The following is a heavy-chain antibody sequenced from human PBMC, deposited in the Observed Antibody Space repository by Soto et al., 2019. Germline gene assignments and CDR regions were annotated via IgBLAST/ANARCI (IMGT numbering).Heavy chain of an antibody. CDR1: GDSFTNYA. J-gene: IGHJ5*02. CDR2: IILALGTP. CDR3: GRYCTNTKCRGGYYLDL. Sequence: HVLLVQSGAEMKQPGSSVSVSCRASGDSFTNYAFTWVRQAPGQGPEWLGGIILALGTPHYSQRFQGRLTITADESSSTVYMKLGSLRLDDTAVYYCGRYCTNTKCRGGYYLDLWGQGTLLTVSS. V-gene: IGHV1-69*01. D-gene: IGHD2-8*01.